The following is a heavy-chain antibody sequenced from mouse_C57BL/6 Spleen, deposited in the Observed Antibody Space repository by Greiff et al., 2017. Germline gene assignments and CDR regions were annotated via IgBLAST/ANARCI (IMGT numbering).Heavy chain of an antibody. Sequence: EVHLVESGGDLVKPGGSLKLSCAASGFTFSSYGMSWVRQTPDKRLEWVATISSGGSYTYYPDSVKGRFTISRDNAKNTLYLQMSSLKSEDTAMYYCARPTLDYYAMDYWGQGTSVTVSS. D-gene: IGHD5-5*01. CDR1: GFTFSSYG. CDR2: ISSGGSYT. J-gene: IGHJ4*01. CDR3: ARPTLDYYAMDY. V-gene: IGHV5-6*01.